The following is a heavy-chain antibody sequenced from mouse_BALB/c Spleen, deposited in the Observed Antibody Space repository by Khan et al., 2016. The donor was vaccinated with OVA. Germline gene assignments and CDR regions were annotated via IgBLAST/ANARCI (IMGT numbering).Heavy chain of an antibody. CDR1: GYSITSGYF. D-gene: IGHD3-1*01. V-gene: IGHV3-6*02. CDR3: ARGGSSGPAWFAY. J-gene: IGHJ3*01. CDR2: IRYDGDS. Sequence: EVQLQESGPGLVKPSQSLSLTCSVTGYSITSGYFWNWIRQFPGTKLEWMGYIRYDGDSNYNPSLKNRISITRDTSKNQFFLQLNSVTPEDTATFYCARGGSSGPAWFAYWGQGTLVTVSP.